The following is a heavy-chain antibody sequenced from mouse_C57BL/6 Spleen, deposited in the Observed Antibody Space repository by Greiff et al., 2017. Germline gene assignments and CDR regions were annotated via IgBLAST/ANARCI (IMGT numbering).Heavy chain of an antibody. CDR3: ARGGGAKDY. Sequence: VQLQQSGPELVKPGSSVKISCKASGYTFTDYYMNWVKQSPVQSLEWIGDLNPTNGGTSYNQKFKGKATLTVDKSSSTAYMELRSLTSEDSAVYYCARGGGAKDYWGQGTAVTVSS. J-gene: IGHJ4*01. CDR2: LNPTNGGT. V-gene: IGHV1-26*01. CDR1: GYTFTDYY.